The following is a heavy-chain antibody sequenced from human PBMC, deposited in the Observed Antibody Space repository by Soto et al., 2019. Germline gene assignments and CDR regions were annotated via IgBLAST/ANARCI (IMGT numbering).Heavy chain of an antibody. J-gene: IGHJ4*02. Sequence: QAHLVQSGPEVKKPGASVKVSCKGSGYIFTSYGIAWVRHAPGQGLEWMGWISAHNGKTEYAQKFQGRVTVTRDTSTSTAYLELRSLRSYDTALYYCARRRYGDYWGQGALVTVSS. CDR3: ARRRYGDY. CDR2: ISAHNGKT. D-gene: IGHD4-17*01. V-gene: IGHV1-18*01. CDR1: GYIFTSYG.